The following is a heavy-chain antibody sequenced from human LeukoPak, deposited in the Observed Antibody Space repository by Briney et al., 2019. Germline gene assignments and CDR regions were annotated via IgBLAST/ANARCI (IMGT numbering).Heavy chain of an antibody. J-gene: IGHJ5*02. CDR2: VYHSGST. V-gene: IGHV4-38-2*01. D-gene: IGHD2-15*01. CDR3: ARHGRPGIVVVVAATPGSWFDP. Sequence: SETLSLTCLVSNYSINTGFYWGWIRQSPGKGLEWIGSVYHSGSTYYNPSLKSRVTISVDTSKNQFSLKLSSVTAADTAVYYCARHGRPGIVVVVAATPGSWFDPWGQGTLVTVSS. CDR1: NYSINTGFY.